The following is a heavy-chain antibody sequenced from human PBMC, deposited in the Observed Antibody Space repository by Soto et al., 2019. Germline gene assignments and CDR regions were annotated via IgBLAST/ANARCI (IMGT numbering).Heavy chain of an antibody. J-gene: IGHJ3*02. Sequence: GGSLRLSCAASGFTCDDYATHWVRQAPGKGLEWVSGISWNSDNIGYADSAKGRFTISRDNVKNSLYLQMNSLRAEDAALYYCAKDLYSNYGDAFDIWGQGTMVTVSS. CDR2: ISWNSDNI. CDR1: GFTCDDYA. CDR3: AKDLYSNYGDAFDI. V-gene: IGHV3-9*01. D-gene: IGHD4-4*01.